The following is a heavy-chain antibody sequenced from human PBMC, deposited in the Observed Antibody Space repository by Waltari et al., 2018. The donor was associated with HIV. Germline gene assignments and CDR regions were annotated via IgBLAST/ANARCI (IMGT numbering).Heavy chain of an antibody. Sequence: EVQLVESGGGLVQPGGSLRSACSASGFTFSSYEMNWVRQAPGKGLEWVSYISSSGSTIYYADSVKGRFTISRDNAKNSLYLQMNSLRAEDTAVYYCASWWDAFDIWGQGTMVTVSS. CDR1: GFTFSSYE. CDR2: ISSSGSTI. D-gene: IGHD2-8*02. V-gene: IGHV3-48*03. J-gene: IGHJ3*02. CDR3: ASWWDAFDI.